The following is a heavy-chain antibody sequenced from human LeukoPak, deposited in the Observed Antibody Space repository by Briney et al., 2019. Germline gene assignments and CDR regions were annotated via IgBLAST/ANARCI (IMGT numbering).Heavy chain of an antibody. D-gene: IGHD3-10*01. J-gene: IGHJ4*02. CDR2: VYHSGST. CDR3: ARAHGSPSVRLFDS. V-gene: IGHV4-30-4*01. Sequence: SETLSLACTVSGVSISSGDYYWSWIRQPPGKVLEWIGYVYHSGSTYHSPPLRNRVTLSVDTSKNQFSLKLSSVTAADTAVYYCARAHGSPSVRLFDSWGQGTLVTVSS. CDR1: GVSISSGDYY.